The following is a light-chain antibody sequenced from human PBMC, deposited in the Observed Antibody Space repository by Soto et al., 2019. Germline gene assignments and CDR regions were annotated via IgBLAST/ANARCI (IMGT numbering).Light chain of an antibody. Sequence: EIVLTQSPGNLSLSPGERATHSSRASQSVTSNKLAWYQQKPGQAPRLLIYDASGRTTGSPDRFSGSGSGADFTLTISRLEPEDFAVYYCQQYGSSPITFGQGTRLEIK. CDR3: QQYGSSPIT. V-gene: IGKV3-20*01. J-gene: IGKJ5*01. CDR2: DAS. CDR1: QSVTSNK.